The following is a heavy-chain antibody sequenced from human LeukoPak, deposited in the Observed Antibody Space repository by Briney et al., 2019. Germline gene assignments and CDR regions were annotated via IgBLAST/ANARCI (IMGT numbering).Heavy chain of an antibody. J-gene: IGHJ6*03. D-gene: IGHD2-8*01. Sequence: HPGGSLRLSCAASAFTFSGYGMHWVRQAPGKGLEWVAYIQYDRTNEQYAHSVKGRFRISRDNSNNILYLQMNSLRTEDTAVYYCAKDRCSNGIGCYYCYMEVWGKGTTVTISS. CDR1: AFTFSGYG. CDR3: AKDRCSNGIGCYYCYMEV. CDR2: IQYDRTNE. V-gene: IGHV3-30*02.